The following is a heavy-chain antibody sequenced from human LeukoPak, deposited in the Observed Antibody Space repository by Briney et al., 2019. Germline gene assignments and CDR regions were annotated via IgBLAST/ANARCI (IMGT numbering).Heavy chain of an antibody. J-gene: IGHJ4*02. V-gene: IGHV4-39*01. Sequence: SETLSLTCTVSGGSISSSSYYWGWIRQPPGKGLEWIGSIYYSGSTYYNPSLKSRVTISVDTSKNQFSLKLSSVTAPDTAVYYCARVQRWELLSAAYYFDYWGQGTLVTVSS. D-gene: IGHD1-26*01. CDR2: IYYSGST. CDR3: ARVQRWELLSAAYYFDY. CDR1: GGSISSSSYY.